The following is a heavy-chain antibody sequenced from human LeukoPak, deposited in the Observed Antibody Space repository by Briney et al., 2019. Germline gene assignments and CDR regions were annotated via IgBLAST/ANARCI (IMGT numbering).Heavy chain of an antibody. CDR1: GYTLTELS. CDR2: FDPEDGEA. Sequence: ASVKVCCKVSGYTLTELSMHWVRQAPGKGPEWMGGFDPEDGEAIYAQKFQGRVTMTEDKSTDTAYMELSSLRSEDTAVYYCASLGGYSYGYYFEYWGQGTLVTVSS. D-gene: IGHD5-18*01. J-gene: IGHJ4*02. V-gene: IGHV1-24*01. CDR3: ASLGGYSYGYYFEY.